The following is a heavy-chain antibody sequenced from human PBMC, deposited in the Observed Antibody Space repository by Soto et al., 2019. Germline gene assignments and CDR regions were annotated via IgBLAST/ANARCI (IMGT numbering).Heavy chain of an antibody. Sequence: PSETLSLTCTVSGGSISSYYWSWIRQPPGKGLEWIGYIYYSGSTNYNPSLKSRVTISVDTSKNQFSLKLSSVTAADTAVYYCARGAVAIPFDYWGQGTLVTDSS. CDR2: IYYSGST. CDR1: GGSISSYY. CDR3: ARGAVAIPFDY. D-gene: IGHD6-19*01. J-gene: IGHJ4*02. V-gene: IGHV4-59*01.